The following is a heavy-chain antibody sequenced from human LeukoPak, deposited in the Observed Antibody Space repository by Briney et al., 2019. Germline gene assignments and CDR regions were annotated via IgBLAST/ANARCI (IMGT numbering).Heavy chain of an antibody. V-gene: IGHV4-61*01. J-gene: IGHJ4*02. CDR1: GGSVSSGNYY. CDR2: IYYSGST. D-gene: IGHD3-10*01. CDR3: ARTYYYGSGIYYNDY. Sequence: SETLSLTCTVSGGSVSSGNYYWSWIRQPPGKGLEWIGYIYYSGSTNYNPSLKSRVTISVDTSKNQFSLKLSSVTAADTAVYYCARTYYYGSGIYYNDYWGQGTLVTVSS.